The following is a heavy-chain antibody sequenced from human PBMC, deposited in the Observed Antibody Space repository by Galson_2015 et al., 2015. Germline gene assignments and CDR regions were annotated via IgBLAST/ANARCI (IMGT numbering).Heavy chain of an antibody. J-gene: IGHJ3*02. Sequence: ETLSLTCTVSGDSISSSNYYWGWIRQPPGPGLEWIGSIYYSGSTYYNPSLKSRVTISVDTSKNQFSLKLTSVTAADTAVYYCARHSRGVVGGPAFDIWGQGTMVTVSS. V-gene: IGHV4-39*01. CDR2: IYYSGST. CDR1: GDSISSSNYY. CDR3: ARHSRGVVGGPAFDI. D-gene: IGHD3-10*01.